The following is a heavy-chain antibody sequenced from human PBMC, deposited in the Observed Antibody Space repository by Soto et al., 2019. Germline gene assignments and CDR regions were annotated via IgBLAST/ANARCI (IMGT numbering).Heavy chain of an antibody. Sequence: SVKVSCKTSGFRFTSSAMQCVRQARGQRLEWIGWIVVGSDNTNYAQKFQERVTITRDLSTNTIYMDLRSLRSEDTAVYYGAKDRVGTTRDKAPDFWGQGTLVTVS. CDR3: AKDRVGTTRDKAPDF. J-gene: IGHJ4*02. CDR1: GFRFTSSA. V-gene: IGHV1-58*02. CDR2: IVVGSDNT. D-gene: IGHD1-26*01.